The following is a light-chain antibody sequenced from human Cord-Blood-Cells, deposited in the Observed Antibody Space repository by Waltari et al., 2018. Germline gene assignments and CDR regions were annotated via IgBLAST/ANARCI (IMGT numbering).Light chain of an antibody. V-gene: IGLV2-23*01. CDR1: SSDVGSYNL. J-gene: IGLJ3*02. CDR2: EGS. CDR3: CSYAGSSTYWV. Sequence: QSALTQPASVSGSPGQSITISCTGTSSDVGSYNLVSWYQQHPGIAPKLMIYEGSKRPSGVSNRFSGPKSGNTASLTISGLQAEDEADYYCCSYAGSSTYWVFGGGTKLTVL.